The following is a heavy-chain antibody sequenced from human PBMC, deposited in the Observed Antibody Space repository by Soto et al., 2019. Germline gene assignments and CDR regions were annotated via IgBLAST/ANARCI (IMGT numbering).Heavy chain of an antibody. CDR1: GGSISSSNW. V-gene: IGHV4-4*02. Sequence: QVQLQESGPGLVKPSGTLSLTCAVSGGSISSSNWWSWVRQPPGKGLEWIGEIYHSGSTNYNPSLKGRFPISVDKSKNQFSLKLSSVAAADTAGYYCARVAVAGTRFDYWGQGTLVTFSS. CDR3: ARVAVAGTRFDY. D-gene: IGHD6-19*01. J-gene: IGHJ4*02. CDR2: IYHSGST.